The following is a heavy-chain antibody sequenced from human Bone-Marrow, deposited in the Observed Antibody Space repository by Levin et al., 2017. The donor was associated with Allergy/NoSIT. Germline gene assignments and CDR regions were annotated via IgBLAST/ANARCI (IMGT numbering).Heavy chain of an antibody. CDR3: AGDRLPPDITFGGVLGD. CDR2: TSYGGSDK. Sequence: GESLKISCAASGLALTTSAMHWVRQAPGRGLEWVAITSYGGSDKFYRDSVKGRFRISRDNSRNTLYLEMNGLRPEDTAIYYCAGDRLPPDITFGGVLGDWGQGTLVAVSS. CDR1: GLALTTSA. V-gene: IGHV3-30-3*01. D-gene: IGHD3-16*02. J-gene: IGHJ4*02.